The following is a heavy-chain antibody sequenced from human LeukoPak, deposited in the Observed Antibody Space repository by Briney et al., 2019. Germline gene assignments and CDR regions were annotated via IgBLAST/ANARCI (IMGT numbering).Heavy chain of an antibody. V-gene: IGHV1-46*01. CDR1: RYTFTSYY. Sequence: ASVKVSCNASRYTFTSYYMHWVRQAPGQGLEWMGIINPNGGSTSYAQKFQGRVTMTRDTSTSTVYMELSSLRSEDTAVYYCARVGYCGGDCYSDYWGQGTLVTVSS. CDR3: ARVGYCGGDCYSDY. CDR2: INPNGGST. D-gene: IGHD2-21*02. J-gene: IGHJ4*02.